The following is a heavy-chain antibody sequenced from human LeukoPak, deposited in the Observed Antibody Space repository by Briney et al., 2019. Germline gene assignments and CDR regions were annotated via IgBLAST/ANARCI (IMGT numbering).Heavy chain of an antibody. CDR1: GFTFSSYW. CDR3: ARGPSWADSGYFDY. D-gene: IGHD3-10*01. V-gene: IGHV3-74*01. Sequence: GGSLRLSCAASGFTFSSYWMHWVRRAPGKGLVWVSRINSDGSSTSYADSVKGRFTISRDNAKNTLYLQMNSLRAEDTAVYYCARGPSWADSGYFDYWGQGTLVTVSS. CDR2: INSDGSST. J-gene: IGHJ4*02.